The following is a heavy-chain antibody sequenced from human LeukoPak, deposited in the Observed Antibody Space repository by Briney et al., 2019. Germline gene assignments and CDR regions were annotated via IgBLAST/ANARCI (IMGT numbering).Heavy chain of an antibody. CDR3: ARLVGATTMAFDY. J-gene: IGHJ4*02. D-gene: IGHD1-26*01. Sequence: GGSLRLSCAASGFTVSSNYMSWVRQAPGKGLEWVSVIYSGGSTYYADSVKGRFTISRHNSKNTLYLQMSSPRAEDTAVYYCARLVGATTMAFDYWGQGTLVTVSS. CDR2: IYSGGST. CDR1: GFTVSSNY. V-gene: IGHV3-53*04.